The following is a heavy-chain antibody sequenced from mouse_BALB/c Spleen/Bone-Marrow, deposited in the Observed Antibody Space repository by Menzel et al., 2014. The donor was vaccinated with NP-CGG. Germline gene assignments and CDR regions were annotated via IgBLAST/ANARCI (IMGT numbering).Heavy chain of an antibody. CDR2: IDPANGNT. Sequence: VQLQQSGAELVKPGASVKLSCTASGFNIKDTYMHWGKQRPEQGLEWIGRIDPANGNTKYDPKFQGKATITADTSFNTAYLQLSSLTSEDTAVYYCARWEYYAMDYWGQGTSVTVSS. V-gene: IGHV14-3*02. D-gene: IGHD4-1*01. J-gene: IGHJ4*01. CDR1: GFNIKDTY. CDR3: ARWEYYAMDY.